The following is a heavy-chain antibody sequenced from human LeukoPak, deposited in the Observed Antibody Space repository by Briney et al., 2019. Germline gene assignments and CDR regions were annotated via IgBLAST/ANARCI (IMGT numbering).Heavy chain of an antibody. Sequence: ASVKVSCKASGYTFTSYDINWVRQATGQGLEWMGWMNPNGGNTGYAQKFQGRVTITRNTSISTAYMELSSLRSEDTAVYYCARAVDTAMVNFDYWGQGTLVTVSS. CDR1: GYTFTSYD. V-gene: IGHV1-8*03. CDR2: MNPNGGNT. D-gene: IGHD5-18*01. CDR3: ARAVDTAMVNFDY. J-gene: IGHJ4*02.